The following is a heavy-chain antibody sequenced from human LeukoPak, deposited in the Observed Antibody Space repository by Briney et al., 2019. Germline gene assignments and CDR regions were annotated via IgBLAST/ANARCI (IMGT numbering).Heavy chain of an antibody. CDR1: GGSISYYY. CDR2: IYTSGRT. CDR3: AREGGYSYGDAPLHFDY. Sequence: PSETLSLTCTVSGGSISYYYWNWIRQPAGKGLEWIGRIYTSGRTYYNPSLKSRVSMSVDTSKNQFSLKLSSVTAADTAVYYCAREGGYSYGDAPLHFDYWGQGTLVTVSS. V-gene: IGHV4-4*07. D-gene: IGHD5-18*01. J-gene: IGHJ4*02.